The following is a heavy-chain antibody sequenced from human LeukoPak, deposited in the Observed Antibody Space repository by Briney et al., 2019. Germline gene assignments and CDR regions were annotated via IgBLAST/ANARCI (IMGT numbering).Heavy chain of an antibody. V-gene: IGHV3-23*01. Sequence: GVSLRLSCAASGFTFSSYAVSWVRQAPGKGLEWVSAISGSGGSTYYPDSVKGRFTVSRDNSRNTLYLPMNSLRAEDTAVYYCVKDRGGSPFYGMDVWGQGTTVTVSS. D-gene: IGHD1-26*01. CDR3: VKDRGGSPFYGMDV. CDR1: GFTFSSYA. CDR2: ISGSGGST. J-gene: IGHJ6*02.